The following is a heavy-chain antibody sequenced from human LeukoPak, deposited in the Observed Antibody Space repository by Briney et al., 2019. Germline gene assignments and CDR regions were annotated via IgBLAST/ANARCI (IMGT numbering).Heavy chain of an antibody. CDR1: GFTYSSHS. Sequence: PGGSLRLSCAASGFTYSSHSMTWVRQAPGKGLEWVSVVGGGGRTFYADSVKGRFTISRDNSKNTLYLEMDSLRVEDTAVYYCAKEVWGSYDEGLLDHWGQGALVTVSS. D-gene: IGHD3-16*01. CDR2: VGGGGRT. V-gene: IGHV3-23*01. CDR3: AKEVWGSYDEGLLDH. J-gene: IGHJ4*02.